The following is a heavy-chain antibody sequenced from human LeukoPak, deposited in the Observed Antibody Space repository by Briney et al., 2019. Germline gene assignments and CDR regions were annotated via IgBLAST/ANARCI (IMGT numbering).Heavy chain of an antibody. CDR3: ARGVAELVVAGFVYMDV. Sequence: GGSLRLSCAAAGFTFRAYIMHWVRQAPGKGLEWVAVITSDGTNEYYADAVKGRFTISRDNSKNTLYLQMNSLRAEDTAVYYCARGVAELVVAGFVYMDVWGKGTTVTVSS. D-gene: IGHD6-19*01. CDR2: ITSDGTNE. J-gene: IGHJ6*03. V-gene: IGHV3-30-3*01. CDR1: GFTFRAYI.